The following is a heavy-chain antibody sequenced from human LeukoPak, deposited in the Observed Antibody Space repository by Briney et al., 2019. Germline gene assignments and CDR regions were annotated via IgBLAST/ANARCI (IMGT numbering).Heavy chain of an antibody. CDR1: GGSISSYY. D-gene: IGHD6-19*01. CDR2: IYYSGST. V-gene: IGHV4-59*08. CDR3: ARRESSGFFDY. Sequence: PSETLSLTCTVSGGSISSYYGSWIRQPPGKGLEWIGYIYYSGSTSYNPSLNSRVTISLDTSKNQFSLNLSSVTAADTAVYYCARRESSGFFDYWGQGTLVTVSS. J-gene: IGHJ4*02.